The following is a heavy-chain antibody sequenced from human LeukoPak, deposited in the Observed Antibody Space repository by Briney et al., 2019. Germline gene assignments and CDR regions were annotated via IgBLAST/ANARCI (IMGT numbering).Heavy chain of an antibody. V-gene: IGHV3-53*04. CDR1: GFTVSSNY. Sequence: GGSLRLSCAASGFTVSSNYMSWVGQAPGKGLEWVSVIYSGGSTYYADSVKGRFTISRHNSKNTLYLQMNSLRAEDTAVYYCARAPNDYGDYLFDYWGQGTLVTVSS. D-gene: IGHD4-17*01. J-gene: IGHJ4*02. CDR3: ARAPNDYGDYLFDY. CDR2: IYSGGST.